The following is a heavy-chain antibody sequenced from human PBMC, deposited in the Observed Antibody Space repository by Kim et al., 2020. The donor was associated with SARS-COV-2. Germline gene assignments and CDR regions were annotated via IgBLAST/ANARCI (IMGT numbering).Heavy chain of an antibody. CDR2: IYSGGST. V-gene: IGHV3-66*01. D-gene: IGHD3-10*01. CDR1: GFTVSSNY. CDR3: ARGEYYYGSGSYLDAFDI. Sequence: GGSLRLSCAASGFTVSSNYMSWVRQAPGKGLEWVSVIYSGGSTYYADSVKGRFTIPRDNSKNTLYLQMNSLRAEDTAVYYCARGEYYYGSGSYLDAFDIWGQGTMVTVSS. J-gene: IGHJ3*02.